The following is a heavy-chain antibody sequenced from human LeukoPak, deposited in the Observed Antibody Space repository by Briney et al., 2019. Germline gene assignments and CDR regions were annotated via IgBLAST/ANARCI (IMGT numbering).Heavy chain of an antibody. Sequence: GGSLRLSCAASGFTFSSYWVSWVRQAPGRGLEWVANIKQDGNEKYYVDSVKGRFTISRDNAKNSLYLQMNSLRVEDTAVYYCASRIVGTPDYFDYWGQGTLVTVSS. V-gene: IGHV3-7*01. CDR2: IKQDGNEK. J-gene: IGHJ4*02. CDR1: GFTFSSYW. CDR3: ASRIVGTPDYFDY. D-gene: IGHD1-26*01.